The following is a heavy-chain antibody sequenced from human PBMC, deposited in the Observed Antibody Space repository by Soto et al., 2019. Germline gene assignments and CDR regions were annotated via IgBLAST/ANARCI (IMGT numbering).Heavy chain of an antibody. CDR1: GFTFSSYG. CDR2: ITYDGSNK. J-gene: IGHJ3*01. CDR3: ARGGHTMVRGVIHDAFDL. V-gene: IGHV3-30*03. D-gene: IGHD3-10*01. Sequence: QVQLVESGGGVVQPGRSLRLSCAASGFTFSSYGMHWVRQAPGKGLEWVAVITYDGSNKYYADSVKGRFTISRDNYKKTLYLQMNRLRAEDTAVYYCARGGHTMVRGVIHDAFDLWGQGTMVTVSS.